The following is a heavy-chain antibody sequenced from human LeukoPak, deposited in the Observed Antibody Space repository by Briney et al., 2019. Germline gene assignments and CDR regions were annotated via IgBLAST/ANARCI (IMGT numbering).Heavy chain of an antibody. V-gene: IGHV1-2*02. J-gene: IGHJ1*01. CDR2: INPNSGGT. Sequence: ASVKVSCKASGYTFTGYFIHWVRQAPGQGLEWMGWINPNSGGTNYAQKFQGRVTMTRDTSIITAYMELSRLSSEDTAVYYCAKEMGGGELLFSYFQHWGQGTLVTVSS. CDR1: GYTFTGYF. CDR3: AKEMGGGELLFSYFQH. D-gene: IGHD1-26*01.